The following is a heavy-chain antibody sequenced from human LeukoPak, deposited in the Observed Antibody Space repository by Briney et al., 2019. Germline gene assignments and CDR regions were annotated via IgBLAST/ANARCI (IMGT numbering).Heavy chain of an antibody. J-gene: IGHJ6*03. D-gene: IGHD5-12*01. CDR1: GGSFSGYY. Sequence: SETLSLTCAVYGGSFSGYYWSWIRQPPGKGLEWIGEINHSGSTNYNPSLKSRVTMSVDTSKNQFSLKLSSVTAADTAVYYCARDVYSGYGSYRYYYYMDVWGKGTTVTISS. CDR3: ARDVYSGYGSYRYYYYMDV. CDR2: INHSGST. V-gene: IGHV4-34*01.